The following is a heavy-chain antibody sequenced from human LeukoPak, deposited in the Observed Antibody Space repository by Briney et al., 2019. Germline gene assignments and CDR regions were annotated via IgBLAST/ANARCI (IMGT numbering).Heavy chain of an antibody. CDR1: GFTFSDYY. CDR2: ISGSGSVI. V-gene: IGHV3-11*04. CDR3: SRDPRPCDY. Sequence: PGGSLRLSCAASGFTFSDYYMTWIRHAPGKGLETVAYISGSGSVIVYADSVKGRFTISRDNAQNSLYLRMNSLRDEDTAVYYCSRDPRPCDYWGQGTLVTVSS. J-gene: IGHJ4*02.